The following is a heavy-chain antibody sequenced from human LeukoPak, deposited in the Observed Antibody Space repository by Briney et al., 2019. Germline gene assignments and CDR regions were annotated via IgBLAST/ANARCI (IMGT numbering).Heavy chain of an antibody. V-gene: IGHV3-23*01. CDR1: GFTFSSYA. Sequence: GGSLRLSCAASGFTFSSYAMSWVRQAPGKGLEWVSVISGSGGRTYYADPVQGRFTISRDNSKNTLYLQMNSLRAEDTAVYYCAKPYYYDSSGYSVNYFDSWGQGTLVTVSS. J-gene: IGHJ4*02. CDR3: AKPYYYDSSGYSVNYFDS. D-gene: IGHD3-22*01. CDR2: ISGSGGRT.